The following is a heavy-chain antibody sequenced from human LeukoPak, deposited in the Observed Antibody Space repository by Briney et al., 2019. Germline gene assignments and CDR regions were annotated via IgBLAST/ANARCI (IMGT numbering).Heavy chain of an antibody. CDR1: RYRFNDYY. D-gene: IGHD3-9*01. Sequence: ASVKVSCPASRYRFNDYYMHWVRQAPGQGLEWMGWINPNSGGTDYAQKFQGRVTMTRDTSISTAYMEVRRLRSDDTAVYYCARDRSLRYFGGATDAVDIWGQGTMVPVSS. CDR3: ARDRSLRYFGGATDAVDI. V-gene: IGHV1-2*02. J-gene: IGHJ3*02. CDR2: INPNSGGT.